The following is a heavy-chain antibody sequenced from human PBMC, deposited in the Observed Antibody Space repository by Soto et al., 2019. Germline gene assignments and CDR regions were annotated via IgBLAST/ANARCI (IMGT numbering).Heavy chain of an antibody. CDR2: IYYSGST. J-gene: IGHJ3*02. CDR1: GASISHFY. D-gene: IGHD3-10*01. CDR3: ARRWGGTFDI. Sequence: PSETLSLTCTVSGASISHFYWSWIRQPPGKGLEWIGYIYYSGSTNYNPSLKSRVTISVDTSKNQFSLKLNSVTAADTAVYYCARRWGGTFDIWGQGTMVTVSS. V-gene: IGHV4-59*08.